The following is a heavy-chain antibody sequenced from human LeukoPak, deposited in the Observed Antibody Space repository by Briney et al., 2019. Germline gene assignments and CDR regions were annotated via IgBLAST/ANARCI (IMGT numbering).Heavy chain of an antibody. CDR1: GGTFSSYA. J-gene: IGHJ4*02. D-gene: IGHD3-16*02. CDR2: IIPIFGTA. Sequence: SVKVSCKVSGGTFSSYAISWVRQAPGQGLEWMGGIIPIFGTANYAQKFQGRVTITADESTSTAYMELSSLRSEDTAVYYCARGVDDYVWGSYRAPHFDYWGQGTLVTVSS. V-gene: IGHV1-69*13. CDR3: ARGVDDYVWGSYRAPHFDY.